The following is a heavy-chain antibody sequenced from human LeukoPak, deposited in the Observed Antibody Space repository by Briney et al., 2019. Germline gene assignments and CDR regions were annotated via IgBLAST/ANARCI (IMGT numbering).Heavy chain of an antibody. CDR3: AKVGGLAAAGFDH. V-gene: IGHV3-30*02. D-gene: IGHD6-13*01. CDR1: GFTFSSYG. Sequence: GGSLRLSCAASGFTFSSYGMHWVRQAPGKGLEWVAFIRYDGSYKYYADSVKGRFTISRDNSKNTVYLQMNSLRPEDTAVYYCAKVGGLAAAGFDHWGQGTLVTVSS. J-gene: IGHJ4*02. CDR2: IRYDGSYK.